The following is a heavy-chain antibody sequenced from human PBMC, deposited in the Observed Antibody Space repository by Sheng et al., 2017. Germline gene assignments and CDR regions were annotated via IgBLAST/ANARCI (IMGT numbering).Heavy chain of an antibody. D-gene: IGHD5-18*01. CDR2: ISSSSSYT. Sequence: QVQLVESGGGLVKPGGSLRLSCAASGFTFSDYYMSWIRQAPGKGLEWVSYISSSSSYTNYADSVKGRFTISRDNAKNSLYLQMNSLRAEDTAVYYCARFRGYSYGDDAFDIWGQGTMVTVSS. CDR3: ARFRGYSYGDDAFDI. CDR1: GFTFSDYY. V-gene: IGHV3-11*05. J-gene: IGHJ3*02.